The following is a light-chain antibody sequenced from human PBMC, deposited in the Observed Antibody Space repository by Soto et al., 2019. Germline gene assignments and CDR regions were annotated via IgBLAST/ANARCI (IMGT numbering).Light chain of an antibody. V-gene: IGLV1-40*01. CDR3: QSYDSSLSGHVV. Sequence: QAVVTQPPSVSGAPGQRVTISCTGSSSIIGAGYDVHWYQQLPGTAPKLLIYGNSNRPSGVPDRFSGSKSGTSASLAITGLQAEDEAHYYCQSYDSSLSGHVVFGGGTKVTVL. J-gene: IGLJ2*01. CDR1: SSIIGAGYD. CDR2: GNS.